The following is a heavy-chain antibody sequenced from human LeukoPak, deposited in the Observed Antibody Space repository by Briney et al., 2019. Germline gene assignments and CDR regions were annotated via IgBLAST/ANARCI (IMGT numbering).Heavy chain of an antibody. V-gene: IGHV4-61*08. CDR3: ARSQSQSGSYRYYFGY. J-gene: IGHJ4*02. D-gene: IGHD1-26*01. Sequence: PSETLSLTCTVSGGSVGSAGYYWRWIRQPPGGGLEWIGYIYYIRNTNYNPSLKSRVTMSLDPSKTQFSRKLNSVTAADTAVDYCARSQSQSGSYRYYFGYWGQGTLVTVSS. CDR2: IYYIRNT. CDR1: GGSVGSAGYY.